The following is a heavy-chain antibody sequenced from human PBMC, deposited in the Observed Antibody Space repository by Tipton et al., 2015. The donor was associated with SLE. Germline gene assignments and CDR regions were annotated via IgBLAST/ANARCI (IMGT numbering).Heavy chain of an antibody. CDR3: ATPSSSRITRGGYFYHYFMDV. CDR2: VNPEDGEA. Sequence: QLVQSGAEVERPGSTVKLSCKVSGYSFSDSYIHWVQQAPGKGLEWMGLVNPEDGEALYAENFQDRISIVADTSSDTVYVELSSLRSEDTAVYYCATPSSSRITRGGYFYHYFMDVWGEGTTVTVSS. V-gene: IGHV1-69-2*01. J-gene: IGHJ6*04. CDR1: GYSFSDSY. D-gene: IGHD3-10*01.